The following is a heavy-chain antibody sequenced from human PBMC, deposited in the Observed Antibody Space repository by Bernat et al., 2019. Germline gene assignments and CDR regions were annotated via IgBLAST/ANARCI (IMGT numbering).Heavy chain of an antibody. J-gene: IGHJ6*02. CDR3: GREVYFGLDV. CDR2: MNSDGSSI. Sequence: EVQLVESGGGLVQTGGSLRLSCATSGFTFSPYWMHWVRQAPGKGLVWVSRMNSDGSSISYADSVEGRFTICRDNAKNTLYLQMNSLRADDSAVYYCGREVYFGLDVWGQGTTVTVSS. CDR1: GFTFSPYW. V-gene: IGHV3-74*01.